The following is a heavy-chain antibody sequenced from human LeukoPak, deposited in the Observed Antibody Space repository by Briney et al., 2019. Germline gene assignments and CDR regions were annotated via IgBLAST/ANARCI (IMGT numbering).Heavy chain of an antibody. CDR2: IRSKANSYAT. CDR3: TRHRETNWNDDDYYGMDA. V-gene: IGHV3-73*01. Sequence: PGGSLKLSCAASGFTFSGSAMHWVRQASGKGLEWVGRIRSKANSYATAYAASVKGRFTISRDDSKNTAYLQMNSLKTEDTAVYYCTRHRETNWNDDDYYGMDAWGKGTTVTVSS. J-gene: IGHJ6*04. CDR1: GFTFSGSA. D-gene: IGHD1-1*01.